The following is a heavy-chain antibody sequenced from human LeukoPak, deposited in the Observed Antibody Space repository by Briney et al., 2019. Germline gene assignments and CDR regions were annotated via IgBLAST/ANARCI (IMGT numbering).Heavy chain of an antibody. CDR3: IMMNYGGSFHY. D-gene: IGHD4-23*01. J-gene: IGHJ4*02. CDR1: GFTFTNAW. CDR2: VKTNGDADGGTT. Sequence: GGSLRLSCAASGFTFTNAWMSWVRQAPGKGLEWVGRVKTNGDADGGTTDYAAPVKGRFTISRDDSQNTLFLHMNSLKTEDTGVYYCIMMNYGGSFHYWGQGTLVTVSS. V-gene: IGHV3-15*01.